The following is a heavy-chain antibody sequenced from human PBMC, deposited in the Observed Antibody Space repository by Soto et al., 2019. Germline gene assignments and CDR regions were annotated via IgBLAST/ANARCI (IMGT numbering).Heavy chain of an antibody. J-gene: IGHJ6*02. CDR2: IKSKTDGGTT. CDR1: GFTFSNAW. V-gene: IGHV3-15*01. Sequence: GGSLRLSCAASGFTFSNAWMSWVRQAPGKGLEWVGRIKSKTDGGTTDYAAPVKGRFTISREESKNTLYMQMNSVKTEDTAVYYCTATMNSGSYYYCYYGMDFWGQGTTVTVSS. CDR3: TATMNSGSYYYCYYGMDF. D-gene: IGHD1-26*01.